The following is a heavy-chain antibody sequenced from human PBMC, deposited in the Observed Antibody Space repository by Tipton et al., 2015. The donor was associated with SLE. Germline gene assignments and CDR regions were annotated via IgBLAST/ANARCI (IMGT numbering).Heavy chain of an antibody. Sequence: QLVQSGAEVKKPGASVKISCKATGYIFSNSYIHWVRQAPGQGLEWMGIINPNSGSTNYAQKFQGRVTMTGDTSTSTVYTELSSLRSEDTAVYYCARWNLGDDGSGYSYAFYFDFWGQGALVTVSS. CDR1: GYIFSNSY. CDR2: INPNSGST. J-gene: IGHJ4*02. CDR3: ARWNLGDDGSGYSYAFYFDF. V-gene: IGHV1-46*01. D-gene: IGHD3-22*01.